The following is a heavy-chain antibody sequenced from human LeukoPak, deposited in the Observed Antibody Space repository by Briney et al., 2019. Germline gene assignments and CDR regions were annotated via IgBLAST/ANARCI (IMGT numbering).Heavy chain of an antibody. CDR1: GGSISSGVYY. CDR2: IYYSGST. J-gene: IGHJ4*02. D-gene: IGHD4-17*01. V-gene: IGHV4-31*03. CDR3: ARERADYGDSFDY. Sequence: SQTLSLTCTVSGGSISSGVYYWSWIRQHPGKGLEWIGYIYYSGSTYYNPSLKSRVTISVDTSKNQFSLKLSSVTAADTAVYYCARERADYGDSFDYWGQGTLVTVSS.